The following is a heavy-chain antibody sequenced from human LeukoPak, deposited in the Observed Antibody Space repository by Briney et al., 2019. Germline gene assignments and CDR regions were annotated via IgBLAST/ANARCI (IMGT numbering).Heavy chain of an antibody. D-gene: IGHD5-18*01. J-gene: IGHJ4*02. CDR1: GFSFSNYG. CDR2: IRYDGNSK. Sequence: SGGSLRLSCAASGFSFSNYGMHWVRQAPGKGLEWVAFIRYDGNSKYYADSVKGRFTISRDNSKNTLFLQMNSLRAEDTAVHNCAKDWGTAMAYFDYWGQGTLVTVSS. CDR3: AKDWGTAMAYFDY. V-gene: IGHV3-30*02.